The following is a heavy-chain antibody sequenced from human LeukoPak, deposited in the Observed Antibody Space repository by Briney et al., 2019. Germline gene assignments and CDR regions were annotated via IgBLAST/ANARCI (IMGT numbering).Heavy chain of an antibody. CDR3: AKGPMVRGFDP. Sequence: GSLRLSCAASEFTFSNYAMNWVRQGPGKGLEWVSAISGSGGSTYYADSVKGRFTISRDNSKNTLYLQMSSLRAEDTALYYCAKGPMVRGFDPWGQGTLVTVSS. CDR1: EFTFSNYA. CDR2: ISGSGGST. D-gene: IGHD3-10*01. J-gene: IGHJ5*02. V-gene: IGHV3-23*01.